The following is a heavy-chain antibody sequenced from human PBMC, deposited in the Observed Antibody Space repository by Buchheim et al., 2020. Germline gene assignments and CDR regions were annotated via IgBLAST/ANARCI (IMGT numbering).Heavy chain of an antibody. D-gene: IGHD6-6*01. CDR3: ARELQSSSFFDYYYGMDV. J-gene: IGHJ6*02. CDR2: ISSSSSTT. Sequence: EVQLVESGGGLVQPGGSLRLSCAASGFTFSSYSMNWVRQAPGKGLEWVSYISSSSSTTYYADSVKGRFTISRDNAKNTLYLKMNSLRAVYTSVYYCARELQSSSFFDYYYGMDVWGQGTT. V-gene: IGHV3-48*04. CDR1: GFTFSSYS.